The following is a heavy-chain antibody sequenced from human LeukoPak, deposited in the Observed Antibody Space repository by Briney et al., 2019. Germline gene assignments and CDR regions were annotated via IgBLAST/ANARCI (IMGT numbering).Heavy chain of an antibody. CDR1: GFTFSSYS. Sequence: PGGSLRLSCAASGFTFSSYSMNWVRQAPGKGLEWVSSISSSSSYIYYADSVKGRFTISRDNAKNSLYLQMNSLRAEDTAVYYCARDRCSSTSCLFGYMDVWGKGTTVTVSS. V-gene: IGHV3-21*01. J-gene: IGHJ6*03. D-gene: IGHD2-2*01. CDR2: ISSSSSYI. CDR3: ARDRCSSTSCLFGYMDV.